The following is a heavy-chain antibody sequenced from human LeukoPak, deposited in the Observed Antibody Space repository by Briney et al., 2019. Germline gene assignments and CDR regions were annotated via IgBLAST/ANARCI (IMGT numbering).Heavy chain of an antibody. Sequence: ASVTVSCKASGYTFTSYYMHWVRQAPGQGLEWMGIINPSGGSTSYAQKFQGRVTMTRDTSTSTVYMELSSLRSEDTAVYYCARDLDSSGYVGAFDIWGQGTMVTVSS. CDR2: INPSGGST. J-gene: IGHJ3*02. CDR3: ARDLDSSGYVGAFDI. V-gene: IGHV1-46*01. CDR1: GYTFTSYY. D-gene: IGHD3-22*01.